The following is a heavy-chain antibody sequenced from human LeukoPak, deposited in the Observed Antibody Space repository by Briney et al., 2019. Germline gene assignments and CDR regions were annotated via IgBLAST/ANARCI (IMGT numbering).Heavy chain of an antibody. CDR1: GFSFSSFW. CDR2: VNNEGTGT. V-gene: IGHV3-74*01. Sequence: GGSLGLSCAASGFSFSSFWMYWVRQVPGKGLVYVSRVNNEGTGTTYADSVKGRFTISRDNAKNTVYLQMNSLRDEDTAVYYCARGGPDHAFDIWGQGTMVTVSS. CDR3: ARGGPDHAFDI. D-gene: IGHD1-14*01. J-gene: IGHJ3*02.